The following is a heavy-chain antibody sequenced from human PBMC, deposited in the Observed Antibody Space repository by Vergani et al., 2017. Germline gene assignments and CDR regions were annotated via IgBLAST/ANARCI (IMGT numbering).Heavy chain of an antibody. CDR1: GFTFGDYA. CDR3: TRDPRGVRLVYAPDY. Sequence: EVQLVESGGGLVQPGRSLRLSCTASGFTFGDYAMSWVRQAPGKGLEWVGFIRSKAYGGTTEYAASVKGRFTISRDDSKSIAYLQMNSLKTEDTAVYYCTRDPRGVRLVYAPDYWGQGTLVTVSS. D-gene: IGHD2-8*01. J-gene: IGHJ4*02. CDR2: IRSKAYGGTT. V-gene: IGHV3-49*04.